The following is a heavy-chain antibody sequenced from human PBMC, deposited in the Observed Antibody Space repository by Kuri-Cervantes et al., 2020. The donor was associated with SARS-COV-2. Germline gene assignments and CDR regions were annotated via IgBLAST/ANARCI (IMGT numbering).Heavy chain of an antibody. Sequence: GESLKISCAASGFTFSDYYMSWIRQAPGKGLEWVSYISSSGSTIYYADSVKGQFTISRDNAKNSLYLQMNSLRAEDTAVYYCAKDLGDYGMDVWGQGTTVTVSS. J-gene: IGHJ6*02. V-gene: IGHV3-11*01. CDR1: GFTFSDYY. D-gene: IGHD3-16*01. CDR3: AKDLGDYGMDV. CDR2: ISSSGSTI.